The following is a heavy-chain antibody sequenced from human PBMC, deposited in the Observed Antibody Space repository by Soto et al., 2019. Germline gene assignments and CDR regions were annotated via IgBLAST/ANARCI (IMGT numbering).Heavy chain of an antibody. CDR1: GFTFSSYA. D-gene: IGHD4-17*01. CDR2: ISYDGSNK. V-gene: IGHV3-30-3*01. J-gene: IGHJ4*02. Sequence: QVQLVESGGGVVQPGRSLRLSCAASGFTFSSYAMHWVRQAPGKGLEWVAVISYDGSNKYYADSVKGRFTISRDNSKNTLYLQMNSLRAEDTAVYYCARGLYGGFDYWGQGTLVTVSS. CDR3: ARGLYGGFDY.